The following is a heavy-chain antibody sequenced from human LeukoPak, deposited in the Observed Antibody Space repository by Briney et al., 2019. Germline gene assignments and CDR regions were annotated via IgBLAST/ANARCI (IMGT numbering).Heavy chain of an antibody. J-gene: IGHJ1*01. CDR2: INHRGST. D-gene: IGHD2-2*02. Sequence: PSETLSLTCAVSGVSLTGYYWSWIRQSPGKGLEWIGEINHRGSTNYNPSLKSRVTISVNTSKKQFSLNLSSVTAADTAVYYCARRGRYCTGANCYTGYFQHWGQGTLVTVSS. CDR3: ARRGRYCTGANCYTGYFQH. V-gene: IGHV4-34*01. CDR1: GVSLTGYY.